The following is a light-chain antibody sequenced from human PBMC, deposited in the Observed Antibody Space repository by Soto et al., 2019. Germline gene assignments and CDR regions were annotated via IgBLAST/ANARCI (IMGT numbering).Light chain of an antibody. CDR3: SSYAGSHTYV. Sequence: QSVLTQPPSASGSPGQSVTISCTGTSSDVGGYNYVSWYQQHPGKAPQLIIYEVTKRPPGVPDRFPGSKSGNTASLTVSGLQPEDEAEYYCSSYAGSHTYVFGTGTKVTVL. CDR1: SSDVGGYNY. V-gene: IGLV2-8*01. J-gene: IGLJ1*01. CDR2: EVT.